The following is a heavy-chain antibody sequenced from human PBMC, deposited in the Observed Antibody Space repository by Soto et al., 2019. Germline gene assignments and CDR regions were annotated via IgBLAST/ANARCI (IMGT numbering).Heavy chain of an antibody. CDR3: ASIGNVWGSYRQD. CDR2: ISSGGSTI. J-gene: IGHJ4*02. D-gene: IGHD3-16*02. Sequence: EVQLVESGGGLVQPGGSLRLSCAASGFTFSSYEMNWVRQAPGKGLEWVSYISSGGSTIYYADSVKGRFTISRDNAKNSLFLQMNIMRAEDTAVDDCASIGNVWGSYRQDWGQGTLETVSS. CDR1: GFTFSSYE. V-gene: IGHV3-48*03.